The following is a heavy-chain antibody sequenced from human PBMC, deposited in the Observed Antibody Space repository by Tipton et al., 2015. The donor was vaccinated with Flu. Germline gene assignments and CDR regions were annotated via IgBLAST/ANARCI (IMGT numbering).Heavy chain of an antibody. Sequence: FLRLSCAASGFMFDDYVMHWVRRAPGKGLEWVAGISGDGGTIGYADSVQGRFTISRDNARNSLYLQMNSLKLEDTALYYCTRDTYTDNFYYYGLDVWGQGTTVAVSS. V-gene: IGHV3-9*01. CDR3: TRDTYTDNFYYYGLDV. CDR2: ISGDGGTI. D-gene: IGHD2-15*01. CDR1: GFMFDDYV. J-gene: IGHJ6*02.